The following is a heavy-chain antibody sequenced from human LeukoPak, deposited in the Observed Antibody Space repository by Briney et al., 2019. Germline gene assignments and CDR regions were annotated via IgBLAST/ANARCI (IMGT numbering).Heavy chain of an antibody. V-gene: IGHV3-23*01. CDR2: ISESGGYT. CDR1: GFTFSSYG. D-gene: IGHD3-22*01. Sequence: PGGSLRLSCAASGFTFSSYGMHWVRQAPGKGLEWVSAISESGGYTKYADPVKGRFTISRDNSKNTLYLQMNSLKAEDTAAYYCATEDSSDYYSFDYWGQGTLVTVPS. J-gene: IGHJ4*02. CDR3: ATEDSSDYYSFDY.